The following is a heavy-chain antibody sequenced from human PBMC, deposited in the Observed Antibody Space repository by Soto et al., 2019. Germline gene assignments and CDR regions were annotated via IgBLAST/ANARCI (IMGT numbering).Heavy chain of an antibody. CDR1: GGSFSGYY. V-gene: IGHV4-34*01. D-gene: IGHD3-22*01. CDR2: INHSGST. Sequence: PSETLSLTCAVYGGSFSGYYWSWIRQPPGKGLEWIGEINHSGSTNYNPSLKSRVTISVDTSKNQFSLKLSSVTAADTAVYYCARGLYPDYYDSSGPLNYXGQGTLVTSPQ. CDR3: ARGLYPDYYDSSGPLNY. J-gene: IGHJ4*02.